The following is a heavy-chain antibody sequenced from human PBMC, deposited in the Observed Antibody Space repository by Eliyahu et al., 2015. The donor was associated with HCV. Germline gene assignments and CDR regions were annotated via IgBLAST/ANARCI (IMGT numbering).Heavy chain of an antibody. Sequence: EVQLLESGGGLVQPGGSLSLSCAASGFTFSSYAMSWVRQAPGKGLEWLSAISGSGGSTYYADSVKGRFTISRDNSKNTLYLQMNSLRAEDTAVYYCAKDLPSYSSGWYYFDYWGQGTLVTVSS. D-gene: IGHD6-19*01. CDR3: AKDLPSYSSGWYYFDY. CDR2: ISGSGGST. V-gene: IGHV3-23*01. CDR1: GFTFSSYA. J-gene: IGHJ4*02.